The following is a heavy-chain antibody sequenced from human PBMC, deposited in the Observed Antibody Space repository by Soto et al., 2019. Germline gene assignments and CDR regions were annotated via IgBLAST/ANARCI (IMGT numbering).Heavy chain of an antibody. CDR1: GYTFTSYG. Sequence: ASVKVSCKASGYTFTSYGISWVRQAPGQGLEWMGWISAYNGNTNYAQKLQGRVTMTTDTSTSTAYMELRSLRSDDTAVYYCAKSRFGELLDPFDYWGQGTLVTVS. CDR3: AKSRFGELLDPFDY. D-gene: IGHD3-10*01. J-gene: IGHJ4*02. V-gene: IGHV1-18*01. CDR2: ISAYNGNT.